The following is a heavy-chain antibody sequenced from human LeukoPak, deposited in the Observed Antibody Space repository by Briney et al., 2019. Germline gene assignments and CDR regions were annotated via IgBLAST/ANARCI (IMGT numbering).Heavy chain of an antibody. CDR2: ISAYNGNT. V-gene: IGHV1-18*04. Sequence: ASAKVSCKASGYTFTDYGLTWVRQAPGQGLEWMGWISAYNGNTNYAQRLQGRVTMTADTSTSTAYMELRSLRSDDTAVYYCARGGSGWYVDYWGQGTLVTVSS. CDR1: GYTFTDYG. J-gene: IGHJ4*02. CDR3: ARGGSGWYVDY. D-gene: IGHD6-19*01.